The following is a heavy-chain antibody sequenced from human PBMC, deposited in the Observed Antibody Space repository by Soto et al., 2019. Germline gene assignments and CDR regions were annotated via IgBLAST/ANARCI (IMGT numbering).Heavy chain of an antibody. CDR1: GGSISSGGYY. CDR2: IYYSGST. V-gene: IGHV4-31*03. J-gene: IGHJ4*02. CDR3: ARIDGGSSGWFSY. D-gene: IGHD6-19*01. Sequence: VHLQESGPGLVKPSQTLSLTCTVSGGSISSGGYYWSWIRQHPGKGLEWIGNIYYSGSTYYNPSLKSRVSISVDTSKNQFSLRLSSVTAADTAVYSCARIDGGSSGWFSYWGQGTLVTVSS.